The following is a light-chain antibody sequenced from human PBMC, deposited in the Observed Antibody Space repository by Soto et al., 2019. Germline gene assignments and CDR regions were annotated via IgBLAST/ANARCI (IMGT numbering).Light chain of an antibody. J-gene: IGLJ1*01. CDR3: SSYTTSSTYV. CDR1: SSDVGYYNY. CDR2: EVT. V-gene: IGLV2-14*01. Sequence: QSVLTQPASVSGSPGQSMTISCTGASSDVGYYNYVSWFQQHPGKAPKLIISEVTNRPSGVSTRFSGSKSGNTASLTISGLQAEDEAHYYCSSYTTSSTYVFGTGTKVTVL.